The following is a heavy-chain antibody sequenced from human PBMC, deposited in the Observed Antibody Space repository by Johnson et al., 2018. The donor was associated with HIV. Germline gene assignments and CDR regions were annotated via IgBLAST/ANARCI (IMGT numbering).Heavy chain of an antibody. Sequence: VESGGGVVQPGRSLRLSCAASGFTFSSYGMHWVRQAPGKGLEWVAVISYDGSNKYYADSVKGRFTISRDNSKNTLYLQMNSLRAEDTAVYYCARVAPAHDAFDIWGQGTMVTVSS. CDR1: GFTFSSYG. J-gene: IGHJ3*02. D-gene: IGHD2-2*01. CDR2: ISYDGSNK. CDR3: ARVAPAHDAFDI. V-gene: IGHV3-30*19.